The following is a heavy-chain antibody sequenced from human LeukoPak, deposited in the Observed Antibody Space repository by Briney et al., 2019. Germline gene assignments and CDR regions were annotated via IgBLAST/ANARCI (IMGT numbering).Heavy chain of an antibody. CDR2: VWSDGRTK. CDR1: GFTFSSFA. Sequence: SGGSLRLSCAASGFTFSSFAMSWVRQAPGKGLEWVAVVWSDGRTKYYADSVEGRFTISRENSKNTLYLEMNSLRAEDTAVYYCTRDSSSREFDQWGQGTLVTVSS. D-gene: IGHD6-6*01. CDR3: TRDSSSREFDQ. V-gene: IGHV3-33*08. J-gene: IGHJ4*02.